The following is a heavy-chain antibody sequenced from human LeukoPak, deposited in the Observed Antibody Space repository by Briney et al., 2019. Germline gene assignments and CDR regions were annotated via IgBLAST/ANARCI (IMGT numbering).Heavy chain of an antibody. CDR1: GGSISSSSYY. V-gene: IGHV4-39*07. D-gene: IGHD4-17*01. J-gene: IGHJ3*02. CDR2: IYYSGST. Sequence: PSETLSLTCTVSGGSISSSSYYWGWIRQPPGKGLEWIGSIYYSGSTYYNPSLKSRVTISVDTSKNQFSLKLSSVTAADTAVYYCARDPPDRITVTRAFDIWGQGTMVTVSS. CDR3: ARDPPDRITVTRAFDI.